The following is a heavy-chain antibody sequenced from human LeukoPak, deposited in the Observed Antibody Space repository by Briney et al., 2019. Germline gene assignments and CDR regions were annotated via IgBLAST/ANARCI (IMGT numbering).Heavy chain of an antibody. Sequence: GWSLRLSCAASGFTFSSYAMHWVRQAPGTGLEWVAVISYDGSNKYYADSVKGRFTISRDNSKNTLYLQMNSLRAEDTAVYYCARGRWELLLKDYWGQGTLVTVSS. CDR2: ISYDGSNK. D-gene: IGHD1-26*01. V-gene: IGHV3-30-3*01. CDR1: GFTFSSYA. CDR3: ARGRWELLLKDY. J-gene: IGHJ4*02.